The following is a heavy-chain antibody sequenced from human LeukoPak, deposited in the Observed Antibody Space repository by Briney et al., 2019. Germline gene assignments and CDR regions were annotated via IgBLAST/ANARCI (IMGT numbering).Heavy chain of an antibody. CDR2: IYGGGKT. Sequence: GGSLRLSCAASESIVRSNYMAWVRQAPGKGLEWVSVIYGGGKTYYADSVKGRFTISRDNAKNSLYLQMNSLRAEDTAVYYCAREWELVDYWGQGTLVTVSS. CDR1: ESIVRSNY. D-gene: IGHD1-26*01. J-gene: IGHJ4*02. CDR3: AREWELVDY. V-gene: IGHV3-53*01.